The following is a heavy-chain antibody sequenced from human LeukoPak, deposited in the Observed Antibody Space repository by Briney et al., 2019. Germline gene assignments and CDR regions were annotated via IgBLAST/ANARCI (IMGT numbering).Heavy chain of an antibody. J-gene: IGHJ4*02. Sequence: GGSLRLSCAASGFTVSSNYMSWVRQAPGKGLEWVSVIYSGGTTYYADSVKGRFTISRDNSKNTLYVQMNSLRAEDTAVYYCARATAYSSGFDYWGQGTLVTVSS. CDR1: GFTVSSNY. CDR3: ARATAYSSGFDY. V-gene: IGHV3-53*01. D-gene: IGHD3-22*01. CDR2: IYSGGTT.